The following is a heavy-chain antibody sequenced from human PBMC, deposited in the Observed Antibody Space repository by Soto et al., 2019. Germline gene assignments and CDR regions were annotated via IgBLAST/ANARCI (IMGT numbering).Heavy chain of an antibody. D-gene: IGHD6-19*01. CDR2: LSGSGTST. Sequence: LRLSCAASGFSFVNYAMNWVRQAPGEGLEWVSGLSGSGTSTYYADSVKGRFTISRDNSRDTLFLQMNSLTADDTAVYYCAKATTNGGWFNPFDSWGQGALVTVSS. J-gene: IGHJ4*02. V-gene: IGHV3-23*01. CDR3: AKATTNGGWFNPFDS. CDR1: GFSFVNYA.